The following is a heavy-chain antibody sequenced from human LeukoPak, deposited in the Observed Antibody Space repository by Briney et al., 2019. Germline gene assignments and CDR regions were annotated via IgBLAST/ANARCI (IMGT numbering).Heavy chain of an antibody. CDR2: ISGSGGST. V-gene: IGHV3-23*01. CDR3: AKDLRAQGITMIVVVTPDY. Sequence: GGSLRLSCAASGFTVSSNYMSWVRQAPGKGLEWVSAISGSGGSTYYADSVKGRFTISRDNSKNTLYLQMNSLRAEDTAVYYCAKDLRAQGITMIVVVTPDYWGQGTLVTVSS. J-gene: IGHJ4*02. D-gene: IGHD3-22*01. CDR1: GFTVSSNY.